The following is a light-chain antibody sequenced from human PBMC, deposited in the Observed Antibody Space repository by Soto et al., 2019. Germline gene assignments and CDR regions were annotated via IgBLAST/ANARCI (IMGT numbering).Light chain of an antibody. Sequence: DIQMTQSPSTLSASVGDTVTITCRAIQSIGTWLAWFQQKPGKAPRVLIYRASSLESGVPSRFSGSGSGTEFTLTINSLQPDDFATYYCQQYSGFLWPFGQGTKVDIK. V-gene: IGKV1-5*03. J-gene: IGKJ1*01. CDR1: QSIGTW. CDR3: QQYSGFLWP. CDR2: RAS.